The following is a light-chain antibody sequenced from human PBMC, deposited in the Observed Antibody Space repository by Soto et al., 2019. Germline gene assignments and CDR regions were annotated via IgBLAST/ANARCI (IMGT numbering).Light chain of an antibody. Sequence: QSVLTQPASVSGSPGQSITISCTGTSSDVGGYDCVSWYQHHPGKAPKLMIYDVSNRPSGVSNRFSGSKSGNTASLTISGLQAEDDADYDCSSNTSSSLYVFGTGTKVTVL. V-gene: IGLV2-14*03. CDR2: DVS. CDR3: SSNTSSSLYV. CDR1: SSDVGGYDC. J-gene: IGLJ1*01.